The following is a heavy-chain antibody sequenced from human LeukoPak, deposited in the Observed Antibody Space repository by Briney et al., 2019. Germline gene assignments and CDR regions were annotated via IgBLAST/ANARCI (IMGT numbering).Heavy chain of an antibody. D-gene: IGHD2-2*01. Sequence: PSQTLSLTCAVSGGSISSGGYSWSWIRQPPGKGLEWIGYIYHSGSTYYNPSLKSRVTISVDRSKNQFSLKLSSVTAADTAVYYCARIMGRGYCSSTSCRGDWFDPWGQGTLVTVSS. CDR1: GGSISSGGYS. J-gene: IGHJ5*02. V-gene: IGHV4-30-2*01. CDR2: IYHSGST. CDR3: ARIMGRGYCSSTSCRGDWFDP.